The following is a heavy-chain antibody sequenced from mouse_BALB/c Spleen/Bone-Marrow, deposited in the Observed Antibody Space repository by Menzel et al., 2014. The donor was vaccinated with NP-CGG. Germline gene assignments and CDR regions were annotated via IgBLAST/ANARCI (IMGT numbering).Heavy chain of an antibody. V-gene: IGHV5-15*02. CDR3: ARVWDYWYFDV. Sequence: EVKLMESGGGLVQPGGSRKLSCAASGFTFSDYAMAWVRQAPGKGPEWVAFISNLAFSIYYADTVTGRFTISRENAKNTLYLEMTSLRSEDTAMYYCARVWDYWYFDVWGAGPTVTVSS. CDR2: ISNLAFSI. CDR1: GFTFSDYA. J-gene: IGHJ1*01. D-gene: IGHD4-1*01.